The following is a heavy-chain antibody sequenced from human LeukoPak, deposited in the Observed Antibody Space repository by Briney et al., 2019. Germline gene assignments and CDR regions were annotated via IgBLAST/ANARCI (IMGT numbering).Heavy chain of an antibody. CDR1: GYTFTSYD. V-gene: IGHV1-8*01. J-gene: IGHJ4*02. CDR2: MNPNSGNT. D-gene: IGHD6-13*01. Sequence: ASVKVSCKASGYTFTSYDINWVRQATGQGLEWMGWMNPNSGNTGYAQKFQGRVTMTRNTSISTAYMELSSLRSEDTAVYYCARELLRPGIAAAGTGGVDNLWGQGTLVTVSS. CDR3: ARELLRPGIAAAGTGGVDNL.